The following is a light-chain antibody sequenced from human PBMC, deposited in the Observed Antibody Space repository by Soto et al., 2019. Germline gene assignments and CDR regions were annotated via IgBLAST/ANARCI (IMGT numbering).Light chain of an antibody. CDR2: GAS. Sequence: EIVLTQSPGTLSLSPGERATLSCRASQSVSSSYLAWYQPKPGQAPRLLIYGASSRATGIPDRFSGSGSGTDFTLIISRVEAEDFAVYYCQQYGSSGYTFGQGTKLEIK. J-gene: IGKJ2*01. CDR3: QQYGSSGYT. CDR1: QSVSSSY. V-gene: IGKV3-20*01.